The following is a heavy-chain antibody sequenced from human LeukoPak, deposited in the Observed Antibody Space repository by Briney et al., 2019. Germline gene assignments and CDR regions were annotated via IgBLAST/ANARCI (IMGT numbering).Heavy chain of an antibody. CDR2: IYYSGST. J-gene: IGHJ4*02. Sequence: SETLSLTCTVSGGSISSGDYYWSWIRQPPGKGLEWIGYIYYSGSTNYNPSLKSRVTISVDTSKNQFSLKLSSVTAADTAVYYCASAPYYDFWSGYYYFDYWGQGTLVTVSS. V-gene: IGHV4-61*08. CDR3: ASAPYYDFWSGYYYFDY. D-gene: IGHD3-3*01. CDR1: GGSISSGDYY.